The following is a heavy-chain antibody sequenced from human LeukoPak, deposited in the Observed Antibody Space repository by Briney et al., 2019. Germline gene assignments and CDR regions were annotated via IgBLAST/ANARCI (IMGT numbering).Heavy chain of an antibody. Sequence: GGSLRLSCAASGFTFSSYWMHWVRQAPGKGLVWVSRINSDGSSTSYADSVKGRFTISRDNAKNTLYLQMNSLRAEDTAVYYCARGLRFLEWLSFDAFDIWGQGTMVTVSS. D-gene: IGHD3-3*01. J-gene: IGHJ3*02. CDR1: GFTFSSYW. CDR2: INSDGSST. V-gene: IGHV3-74*01. CDR3: ARGLRFLEWLSFDAFDI.